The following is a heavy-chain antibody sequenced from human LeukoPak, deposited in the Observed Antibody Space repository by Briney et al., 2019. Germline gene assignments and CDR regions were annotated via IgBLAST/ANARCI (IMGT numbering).Heavy chain of an antibody. V-gene: IGHV4-34*01. D-gene: IGHD3-9*01. CDR3: ARSPLLRYFDWAKYYFDY. Sequence: TSETLSLTCAVYGGSFSGYYWSWIRQPPEKGLEWIGEINHSGSTNYNPSLKSRVTISVDTSKNQFSLKLSSVTAADTAVYYCARSPLLRYFDWAKYYFDYWGQGTLVTVSS. CDR1: GGSFSGYY. CDR2: INHSGST. J-gene: IGHJ4*02.